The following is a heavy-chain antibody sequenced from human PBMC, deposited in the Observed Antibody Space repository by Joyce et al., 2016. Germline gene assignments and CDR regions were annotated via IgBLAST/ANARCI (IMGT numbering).Heavy chain of an antibody. CDR3: ARGGTSSDHYFFYTLDV. Sequence: QVLLVQSGATVKRPGSSLRVSCKSSGGAFSNFPVNWVRQAPGQRLEWMGGIIPVFGAAKYAGHFQGRVTLTADLSTRTAYMELSSLTSADTAVYYCARGGTSSDHYFFYTLDVWGPGTTVIVSS. CDR1: GGAFSNFP. V-gene: IGHV1-69*12. J-gene: IGHJ6*02. CDR2: IIPVFGAA. D-gene: IGHD1-14*01.